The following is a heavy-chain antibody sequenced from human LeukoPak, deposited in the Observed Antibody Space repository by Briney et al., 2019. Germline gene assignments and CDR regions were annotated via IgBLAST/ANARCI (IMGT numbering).Heavy chain of an antibody. Sequence: GRSLRLSCAASGFTFSRYAIHWVRQAPGMGLEWVSVISYDGSNKYYADSVKGRFTISRDNSKNTLFLQMNSLRAEDTAVYYCAREGHSYGSGYGMDVWGQGTTVTVSS. CDR3: AREGHSYGSGYGMDV. CDR2: ISYDGSNK. CDR1: GFTFSRYA. V-gene: IGHV3-30-3*01. D-gene: IGHD5-18*01. J-gene: IGHJ6*02.